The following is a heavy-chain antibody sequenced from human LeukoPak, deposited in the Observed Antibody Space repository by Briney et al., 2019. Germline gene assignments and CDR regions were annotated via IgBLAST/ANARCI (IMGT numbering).Heavy chain of an antibody. Sequence: SETLSLTCAVYGGSFSGYYWSWIRQPPGKGLEWIGEINHSGSTNYSPSLESRVTISVDTSKNQFSLKLSSVTAADTAVYYCASRGYCSSTSCPNWFDPWGQGTLVTVSS. CDR1: GGSFSGYY. V-gene: IGHV4-34*01. CDR3: ASRGYCSSTSCPNWFDP. CDR2: INHSGST. J-gene: IGHJ5*02. D-gene: IGHD2-2*01.